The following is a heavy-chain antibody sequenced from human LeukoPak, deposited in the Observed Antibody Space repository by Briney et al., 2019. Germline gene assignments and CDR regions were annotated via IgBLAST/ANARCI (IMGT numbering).Heavy chain of an antibody. V-gene: IGHV4-39*01. J-gene: IGHJ3*02. Sequence: SETLSLTCTVSDGSISSSSYYWGWIRQPPGKGLEWIGSIYYSGSTYYNPSLKSRVTISVDTSKNQFSLKLSSVTAADTAVYYCARYYGGDCRNAFDIWGQGTMVTVSS. CDR3: ARYYGGDCRNAFDI. CDR1: DGSISSSSYY. CDR2: IYYSGST. D-gene: IGHD2-21*02.